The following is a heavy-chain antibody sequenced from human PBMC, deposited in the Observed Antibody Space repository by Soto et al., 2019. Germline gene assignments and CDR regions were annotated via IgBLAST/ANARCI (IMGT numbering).Heavy chain of an antibody. CDR3: ARDFDDSPSSFDY. CDR1: GGTFSSYT. V-gene: IGHV1-69*08. J-gene: IGHJ4*02. D-gene: IGHD3-22*01. Sequence: QVQLVQSGAEVKKPGSSVKVSSKASGGTFSSYTISWVRQAPGQGLEWMGRIIPILGIANYAQKFQGRVTITADKSTSTAYMELSSLRSEDTAVYYCARDFDDSPSSFDYWGQGTLVTVSS. CDR2: IIPILGIA.